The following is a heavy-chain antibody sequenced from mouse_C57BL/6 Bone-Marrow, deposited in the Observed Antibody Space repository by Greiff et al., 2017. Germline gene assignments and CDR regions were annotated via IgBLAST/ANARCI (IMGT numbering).Heavy chain of an antibody. Sequence: VQLVESGPGLVQPSQSLSITCTVSGFSLTRYGVHWVRQSPGKGLEWLGVIWSGGSTDYNAAFISRLSISKDNSKSQVFFKMNSLQADDTAIYYCARNPAGAYWGQGTLVTVSA. CDR2: IWSGGST. CDR3: ARNPAGAY. V-gene: IGHV2-2*01. J-gene: IGHJ3*01. CDR1: GFSLTRYG.